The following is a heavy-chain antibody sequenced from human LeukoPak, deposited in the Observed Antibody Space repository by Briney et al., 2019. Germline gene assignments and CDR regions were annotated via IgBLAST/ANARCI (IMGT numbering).Heavy chain of an antibody. CDR1: GGSISSGGYS. V-gene: IGHV4-30-2*01. J-gene: IGHJ5*02. Sequence: PSQTLSLTCAVSGGSISSGGYSWSWIRQPPGKGLEWIGYIYHSGSTYYNPSLKSRVTISVDRSKNQFSLKLSSVTAADTAVYYCAGSYGGWFDPWGQGTLVTVSS. CDR3: AGSYGGWFDP. D-gene: IGHD4/OR15-4a*01. CDR2: IYHSGST.